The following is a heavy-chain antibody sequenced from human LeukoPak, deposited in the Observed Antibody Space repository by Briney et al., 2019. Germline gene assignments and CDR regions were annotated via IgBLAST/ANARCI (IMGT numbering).Heavy chain of an antibody. CDR2: IYYSGST. CDR3: AATMVRGVHTHFDY. D-gene: IGHD3-10*01. CDR1: GGSISSYY. Sequence: PSETLSLTCTVSGGSISSYYWSWIRQPPGKGLEWIGYIYYSGSTNYNPSLKSRVTISVDTSKNQFPLKLSSVTAADTAVYYCAATMVRGVHTHFDYWGQGTLVTVSS. J-gene: IGHJ4*02. V-gene: IGHV4-59*08.